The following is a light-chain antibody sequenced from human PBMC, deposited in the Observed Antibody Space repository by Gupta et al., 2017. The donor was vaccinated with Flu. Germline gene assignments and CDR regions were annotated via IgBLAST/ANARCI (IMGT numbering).Light chain of an antibody. V-gene: IGKV3-15*01. CDR1: QRVDSH. J-gene: IGKJ1*01. CDR3: QQYHDWPWT. Sequence: EIVMTQSPATVSVSPGERATLSCRASQRVDSHLAWYQQKPGQAPRLLLYLASVLQTGVPARFSGSGSGTEFTLTISSLQSEDFAMYYCQQYHDWPWTFGQGTKVEIK. CDR2: LAS.